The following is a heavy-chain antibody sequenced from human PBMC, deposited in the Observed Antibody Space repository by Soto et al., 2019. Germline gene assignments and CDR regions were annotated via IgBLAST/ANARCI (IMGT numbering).Heavy chain of an antibody. V-gene: IGHV3-48*01. J-gene: IGHJ6*02. CDR2: IISSSNTI. CDR3: ARSCTGGSCYSGLDV. Sequence: GGSLRLSCAASGFTCGAYIMNLVCQAPGKGLEWVSYIISSSNTIYYADSVNGRFTISRDNAKNFLYLQMNSLRAEDTAVYSCARSCTGGSCYSGLDVWGQGT. D-gene: IGHD2-15*01. CDR1: GFTCGAYI.